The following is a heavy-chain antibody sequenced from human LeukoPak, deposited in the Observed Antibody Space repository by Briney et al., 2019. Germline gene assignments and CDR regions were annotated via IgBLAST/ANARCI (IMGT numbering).Heavy chain of an antibody. Sequence: SQTLSLTCTVSGCSISSGDYYWSWIRQPPGKGLEWIGYIYYSGSTYYNPSLKRRVIISVDTSKNQFSLKLSSVTAADTAVYYCARDSIGGFDYWGQGTLVTVSS. D-gene: IGHD6-6*01. CDR2: IYYSGST. CDR3: ARDSIGGFDY. CDR1: GCSISSGDYY. J-gene: IGHJ4*02. V-gene: IGHV4-30-4*01.